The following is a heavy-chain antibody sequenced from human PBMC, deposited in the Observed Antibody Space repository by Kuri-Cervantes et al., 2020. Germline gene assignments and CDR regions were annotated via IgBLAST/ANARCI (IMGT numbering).Heavy chain of an antibody. J-gene: IGHJ4*02. CDR3: ARAMVRGAHPYYFDY. V-gene: IGHV3-33*01. D-gene: IGHD3-10*01. CDR1: GFTFSSYG. CDR2: IWYDGSNK. Sequence: GGSLRLSCAASGFTFSSYGMHWVRQAPGKGLEWVAVIWYDGSNKYYADSVKGRFTISRDNSKNTLYLQMNSLRAEDTAVYYCARAMVRGAHPYYFDYWGQGTLVTVSS.